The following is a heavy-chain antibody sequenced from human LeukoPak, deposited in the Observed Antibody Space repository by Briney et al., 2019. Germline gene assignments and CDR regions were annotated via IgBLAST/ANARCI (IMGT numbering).Heavy chain of an antibody. CDR1: GCTFRNYW. CDR2: TKPDGSAE. J-gene: IGHJ4*02. CDR3: ARYGVLNTNFDY. Sequence: PGGSLRLSCAASGCTFRNYWMGWVRQAPGKGLEWVANTKPDGSAEYYADSVRGRFTTSRDNANNLLYLQMNRLRAEDTAVYYCARYGVLNTNFDYWGQGTLVTVSS. D-gene: IGHD5/OR15-5a*01. V-gene: IGHV3-7*01.